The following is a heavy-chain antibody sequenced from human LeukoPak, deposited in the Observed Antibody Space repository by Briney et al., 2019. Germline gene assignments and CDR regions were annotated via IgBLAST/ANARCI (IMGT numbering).Heavy chain of an antibody. V-gene: IGHV4-34*01. CDR2: INHSGST. CDR3: ARLFWRVTGTTFRWFDP. Sequence: SETLSLTCAVYGGSFSGYYWSWIRQPPGKGLEWIGEINHSGSTNYNPSLKSRVTISVDTSKNQFSLKLSSVTAADTAVYYCARLFWRVTGTTFRWFDPWGQGTLVTVSS. CDR1: GGSFSGYY. J-gene: IGHJ5*02. D-gene: IGHD1-20*01.